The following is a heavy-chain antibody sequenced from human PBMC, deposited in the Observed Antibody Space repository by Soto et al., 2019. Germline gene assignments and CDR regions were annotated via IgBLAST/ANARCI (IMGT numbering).Heavy chain of an antibody. J-gene: IGHJ6*02. CDR2: ISAYNGNT. CDR3: ALIGYCSSTSCPFYYYGMDV. CDR1: GYTFTSYG. V-gene: IGHV1-18*01. Sequence: ASVKVSCKASGYTFTSYGISWVRQAPGQGLEWMGWISAYNGNTNYAQKLQGRVTMTEDTSTDTAYMELSSLRSEDTAVYYCALIGYCSSTSCPFYYYGMDVWGQGTTVTVSS. D-gene: IGHD2-2*01.